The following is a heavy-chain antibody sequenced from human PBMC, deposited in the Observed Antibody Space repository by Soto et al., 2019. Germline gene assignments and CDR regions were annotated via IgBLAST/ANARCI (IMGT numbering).Heavy chain of an antibody. D-gene: IGHD2-2*01. CDR2: IIPIFGTA. CDR1: VCSFSSYA. V-gene: IGHV1-69*13. Sequence: SVKVSCKSSVCSFSSYAISWVRQAPGQGIEWMGGIIPIFGTANYEQKFQGRVTITADESTSTAYMELSSLRSEDTDVYYCARGHELCSSTSCSLDAFDIWGQGTMVTVSS. CDR3: ARGHELCSSTSCSLDAFDI. J-gene: IGHJ3*02.